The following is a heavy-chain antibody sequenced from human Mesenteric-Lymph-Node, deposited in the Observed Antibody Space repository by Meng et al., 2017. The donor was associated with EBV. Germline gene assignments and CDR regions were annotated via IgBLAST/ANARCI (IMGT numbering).Heavy chain of an antibody. CDR2: TYYRSKWYN. J-gene: IGHJ2*01. CDR1: GDSVSSSSAS. Sequence: QLQLQQSVPGLLXXXXXPPLTRVSSGDSVSSSSASWTWIRQSPSRGLEWLGRTYYRSKWYNDYAVFVKSRITINPDTSKNQFSLQLNSVTPEDTAVYYCARGATSVFDLWGRGTLVTVSS. V-gene: IGHV6-1*01. CDR3: ARGATSVFDL.